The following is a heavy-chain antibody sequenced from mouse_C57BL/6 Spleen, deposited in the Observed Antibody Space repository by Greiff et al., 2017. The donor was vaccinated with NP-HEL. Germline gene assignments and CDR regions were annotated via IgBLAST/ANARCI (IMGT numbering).Heavy chain of an antibody. V-gene: IGHV5-17*01. D-gene: IGHD2-3*01. CDR1: GFTFSDYG. Sequence: EVQVVESGGGLVKPGGSLKLSCAASGFTFSDYGMHWVRQAPEKGLEWVAYISSGSSTIYYADTVQGRVTISRDNANNTLFLQMTSLRSEDTDMYYCASRDYDWYFYGWGTAATVTVAS. J-gene: IGHJ1*03. CDR3: ASRDYDWYFYG. CDR2: ISSGSSTI.